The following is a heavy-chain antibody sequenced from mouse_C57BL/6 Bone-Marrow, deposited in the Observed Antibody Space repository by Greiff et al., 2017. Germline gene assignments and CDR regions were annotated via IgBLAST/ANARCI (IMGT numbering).Heavy chain of an antibody. D-gene: IGHD1-1*01. CDR3: ASPLITTVVAGGMDY. J-gene: IGHJ4*01. V-gene: IGHV1-55*01. CDR1: GYTFTSYW. CDR2: IYPGSGST. Sequence: QVQLQQPGAELVKPGASVKMSCKASGYTFTSYWITWVKQRPGQGLEWIGDIYPGSGSTNYNEKFKSKATLTVDTSSSTAYIQLSSLTSEDSAVYYCASPLITTVVAGGMDYWGQGTSVTVSS.